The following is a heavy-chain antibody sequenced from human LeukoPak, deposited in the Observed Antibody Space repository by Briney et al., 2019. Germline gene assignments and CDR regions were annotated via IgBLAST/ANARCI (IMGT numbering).Heavy chain of an antibody. V-gene: IGHV4-34*01. CDR1: GGPFSGYY. D-gene: IGHD3-9*01. J-gene: IGHJ3*02. CDR3: ARARYVNSFYAFDI. CDR2: INHSGST. Sequence: SETLSLTCAVYGGPFSGYYWSWIRQPPGKGLEWIGEINHSGSTNYNPSLRSRVTISVDTSKNQFSLKFTSMTAADTAVYYCARARYVNSFYAFDIWGQGTLVTVSS.